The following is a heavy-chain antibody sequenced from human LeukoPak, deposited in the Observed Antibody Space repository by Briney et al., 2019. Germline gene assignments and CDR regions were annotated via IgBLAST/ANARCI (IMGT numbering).Heavy chain of an antibody. CDR3: TRRLRGGYFDY. CDR2: IRSKAYGGAT. J-gene: IGHJ4*02. D-gene: IGHD5-12*01. Sequence: GGSLSLSCSASGFTFSNYAMSWFRQAPGKGLEWVGFIRSKAYGGATEYAASVKGRFTISRDDSKSIAYLQMNSLKTEDTAVYYCTRRLRGGYFDYWGQGTLVAVSS. CDR1: GFTFSNYA. V-gene: IGHV3-49*03.